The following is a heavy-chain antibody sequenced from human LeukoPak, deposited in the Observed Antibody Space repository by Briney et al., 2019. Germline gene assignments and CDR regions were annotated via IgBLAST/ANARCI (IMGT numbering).Heavy chain of an antibody. CDR3: AAIASAGPFDY. CDR2: IIPIFGTA. Sequence: SVKVSCKASGGTFSSYAISWVRQAPGQGLEWMGGIIPIFGTANYAQKFQGRVTITADKSTSTAYMELSSLRSEDTAVYYCAAIASAGPFDYWGQGTLVTVSS. CDR1: GGTFSSYA. J-gene: IGHJ4*02. D-gene: IGHD6-13*01. V-gene: IGHV1-69*06.